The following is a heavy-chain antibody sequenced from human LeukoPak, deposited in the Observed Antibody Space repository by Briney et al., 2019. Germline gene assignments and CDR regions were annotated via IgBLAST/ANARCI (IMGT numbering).Heavy chain of an antibody. CDR1: GGSFSGYY. CDR2: INHSGST. Sequence: SETLSLTCAVYGGSFSGYYWSWIRQPPGKGLEWIGEINHSGSTNYNPSLKSRVTISVDTSKNQFSLKLSSVTAADTAVYYCAKGAGPPWFDPWGQGTLVSVSS. D-gene: IGHD6-19*01. V-gene: IGHV4-34*01. J-gene: IGHJ5*02. CDR3: AKGAGPPWFDP.